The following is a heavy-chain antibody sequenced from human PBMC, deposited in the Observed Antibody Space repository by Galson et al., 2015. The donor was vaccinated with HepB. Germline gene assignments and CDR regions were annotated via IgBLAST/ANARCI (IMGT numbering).Heavy chain of an antibody. CDR2: IKEDESEK. J-gene: IGHJ4*02. V-gene: IGHV3-7*05. D-gene: IGHD6-19*01. CDR1: GFAFSGYW. CDR3: TKGSQSSGWYASDY. Sequence: SLRLSCAAAGFAFSGYWMTWVRQAPGKGLEWVANIKEDESEKYYVDSVKGRFTISRDNNKNSLYLQMNSLRTEDTAFYYCTKGSQSSGWYASDYWGQGTLVIVSS.